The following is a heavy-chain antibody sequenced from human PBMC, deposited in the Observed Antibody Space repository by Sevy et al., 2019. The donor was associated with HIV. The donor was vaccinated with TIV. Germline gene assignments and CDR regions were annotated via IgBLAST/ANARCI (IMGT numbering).Heavy chain of an antibody. CDR3: AKGDEPATDYADYVPNGFDI. CDR2: ISGPGALT. J-gene: IGHJ3*02. D-gene: IGHD4-17*01. Sequence: GGSLRLSCAASGFTFRIYGMSWVRQAPGKGLEWVSSISGPGALTYYAYSVKGRFTISRDNSKITLFLKMNSLRAEDTALYFCAKGDEPATDYADYVPNGFDIWGQGTMVTVSS. V-gene: IGHV3-23*01. CDR1: GFTFRIYG.